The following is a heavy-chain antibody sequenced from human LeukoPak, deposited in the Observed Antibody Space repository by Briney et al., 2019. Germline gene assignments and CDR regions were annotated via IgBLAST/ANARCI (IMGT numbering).Heavy chain of an antibody. CDR1: GYTFTSYG. D-gene: IGHD6-13*01. CDR2: ISANNGNT. V-gene: IGHV1-18*01. J-gene: IGHJ3*02. CDR3: ASSSWDGAFDI. Sequence: TSVKVSCKASGYTFTSYGISWVRQAPGQGLEWMGWISANNGNTNYAQKLQGRVTMTTDTSTSTAYMELRSLRSDDTAVYYCASSSWDGAFDIWGQGTMVTVSS.